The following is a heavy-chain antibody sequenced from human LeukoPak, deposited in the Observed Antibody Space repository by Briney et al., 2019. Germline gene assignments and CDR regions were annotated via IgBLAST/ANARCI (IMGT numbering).Heavy chain of an antibody. V-gene: IGHV3-48*01. Sequence: GGSLRLSCAASGFTFSSYSMNWVRQAPGKGLEWVSYISSSSSTIYYAYSGKGRFTISRDNAKNSLYQQMNSLRAEDTAVYYCARGLDFWSGYYHDAFDSWGQGTMVTVSS. J-gene: IGHJ3*02. CDR3: ARGLDFWSGYYHDAFDS. CDR2: ISSSSSTI. CDR1: GFTFSSYS. D-gene: IGHD3-3*01.